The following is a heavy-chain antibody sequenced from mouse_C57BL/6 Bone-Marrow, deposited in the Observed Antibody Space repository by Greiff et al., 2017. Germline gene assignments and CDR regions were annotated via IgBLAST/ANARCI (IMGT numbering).Heavy chain of an antibody. CDR1: GFTFSSYA. V-gene: IGHV5-4*01. J-gene: IGHJ3*01. D-gene: IGHD2-4*01. CDR2: ISDGGSYT. Sequence: EVHLVESGGGLVKPGGSLKLSCAASGFTFSSYAMSWVRQTPEKRLEWVATISDGGSYTYYPDNVKGRFTISRDNAKNNLYLQMSHLKSEDTAMYYCAREDYPWFAYWGQGTLVTVSA. CDR3: AREDYPWFAY.